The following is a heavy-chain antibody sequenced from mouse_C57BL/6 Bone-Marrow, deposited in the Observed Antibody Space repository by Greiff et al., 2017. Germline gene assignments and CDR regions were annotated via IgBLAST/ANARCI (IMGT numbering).Heavy chain of an antibody. CDR1: GYTFTSYC. Sequence: QVQLQQSGAELVKPGASVKLSCKASGYTFTSYCMHWVKQRPGQGLEWIGMIHPNSGSTNYNEKFKSKATLTADKSSSAAYMQLSSLASADSAVYDCAGGGDDDYYFDYWGQGTTLTVSS. V-gene: IGHV1-64*01. CDR3: AGGGDDDYYFDY. CDR2: IHPNSGST. D-gene: IGHD2-4*01. J-gene: IGHJ2*01.